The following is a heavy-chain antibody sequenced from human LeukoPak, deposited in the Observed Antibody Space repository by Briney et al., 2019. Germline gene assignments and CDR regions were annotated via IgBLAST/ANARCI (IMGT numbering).Heavy chain of an antibody. Sequence: PGGSLRLSCAASGFTFSSYGMHWVRQAPGKGLEWVAVISYDGSNKYYADSVKGRFTISRDNSKNTLYLQMNSLRAEDTAVYYCAKDRDSYGYRAFDYWGQGTLVTVSS. D-gene: IGHD5-18*01. CDR3: AKDRDSYGYRAFDY. J-gene: IGHJ4*02. CDR2: ISYDGSNK. CDR1: GFTFSSYG. V-gene: IGHV3-30*18.